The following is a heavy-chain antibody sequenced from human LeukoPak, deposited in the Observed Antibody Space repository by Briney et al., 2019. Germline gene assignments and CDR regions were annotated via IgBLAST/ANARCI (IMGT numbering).Heavy chain of an antibody. CDR3: ATSYDSSGCD. V-gene: IGHV3-7*01. CDR1: GFTFSSFW. Sequence: GGSLRLSCTASGFTFSSFWMAWVRQAPGKGLEWVDNIKQDGSIQHYGDSVKGRFTISRDNAKNSLYLQMNNLRAEDTALYYCATSYDSSGCDWGQGTLVTVSS. J-gene: IGHJ4*02. D-gene: IGHD3-22*01. CDR2: IKQDGSIQ.